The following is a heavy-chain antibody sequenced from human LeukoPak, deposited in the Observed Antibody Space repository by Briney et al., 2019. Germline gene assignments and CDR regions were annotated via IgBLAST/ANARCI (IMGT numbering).Heavy chain of an antibody. J-gene: IGHJ4*02. V-gene: IGHV1-69*04. Sequence: GASVKVSCKASGGTFSSYAISWVRQAPGQGLEWMGRIIPILGIANYAQKFQGRVTITADKSTSAAYMELSSLRSEDTAVYYCAKAMDDSSGYDLDYWGQGTLVTVSS. CDR3: AKAMDDSSGYDLDY. CDR1: GGTFSSYA. CDR2: IIPILGIA. D-gene: IGHD3-22*01.